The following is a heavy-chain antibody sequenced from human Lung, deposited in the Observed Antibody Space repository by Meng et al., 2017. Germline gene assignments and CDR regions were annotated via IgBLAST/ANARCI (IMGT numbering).Heavy chain of an antibody. CDR2: IIPLFDTT. V-gene: IGHV1-69*01. J-gene: IGHJ4*02. CDR3: ARALGLTTMMTY. D-gene: IGHD3-22*01. CDR1: GGTFSSSA. Sequence: HVPTVQSGAEVKKPGSSVKVSCKASGGTFSSSAISWVRQAPGQGLEWMGGIIPLFDTTHYAQNFQGRVSITADESTRTAYMELSSLRSEGTAVYYCARALGLTTMMTYWGQGTLVTVSS.